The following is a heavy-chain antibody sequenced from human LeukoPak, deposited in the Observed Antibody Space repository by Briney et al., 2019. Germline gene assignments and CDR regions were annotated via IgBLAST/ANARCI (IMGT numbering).Heavy chain of an antibody. CDR1: GYTFTGYY. D-gene: IGHD2-2*01. CDR2: INPTSLVT. Sequence: ASVKVSCRASGYTFTGYYMHWVRQAPGQGLEWLGYINPTSLVTKYAQKFQGRVTLTRDTSNHTAYMELSRLRSDDTAMFYCAVSFTSDAFDIWGQGTFVAVSS. V-gene: IGHV1-2*02. J-gene: IGHJ3*02. CDR3: AVSFTSDAFDI.